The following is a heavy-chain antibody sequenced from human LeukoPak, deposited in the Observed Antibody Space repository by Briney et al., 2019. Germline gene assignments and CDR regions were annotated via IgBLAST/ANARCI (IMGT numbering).Heavy chain of an antibody. Sequence: SETLSLTCAVYGGSFSGYYWSWIRQPPGKGLEWIGEINHSGSTNYNPSLKSRVTILVDTSKNQFSLKLSSVTAADTAVYYCARSYCSSTSCYIYWFDPWGQGTLVTVSS. V-gene: IGHV4-34*01. CDR1: GGSFSGYY. CDR2: INHSGST. D-gene: IGHD2-2*02. CDR3: ARSYCSSTSCYIYWFDP. J-gene: IGHJ5*02.